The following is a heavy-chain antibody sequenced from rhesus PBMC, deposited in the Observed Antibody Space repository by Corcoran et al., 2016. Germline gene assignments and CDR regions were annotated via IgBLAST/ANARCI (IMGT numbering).Heavy chain of an antibody. D-gene: IGHD1-14*01. CDR2: ISGSGGST. CDR3: ASWNGYYFDC. J-gene: IGHJ4*01. CDR1: GGSISSSKW. Sequence: QVQLQESGPGLVKPSETLSLTCAVSGGSISSSKWWSWIRQPPGKGLGWIGRISGSGGSTRDNPSLMIRVTISKDTSKNQFSLKLNSVTAADTAVYYCASWNGYYFDCWGQGVLVTVSS. V-gene: IGHV4-92*01.